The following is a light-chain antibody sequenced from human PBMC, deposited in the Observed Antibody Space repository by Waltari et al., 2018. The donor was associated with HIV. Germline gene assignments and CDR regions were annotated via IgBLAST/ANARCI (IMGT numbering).Light chain of an antibody. CDR2: LVS. Sequence: DIVMTQSPLSLPVTPGASASISCRSSQSLLSTNGNTSFAWYLQKPGQSPQLLIALVSNRASGVPDRFSGSGSGTDFTLTISRVEAEDVGVYYCMQGLQTPWTFGQGTKVEIK. CDR3: MQGLQTPWT. CDR1: QSLLSTNGNTS. V-gene: IGKV2-28*01. J-gene: IGKJ1*01.